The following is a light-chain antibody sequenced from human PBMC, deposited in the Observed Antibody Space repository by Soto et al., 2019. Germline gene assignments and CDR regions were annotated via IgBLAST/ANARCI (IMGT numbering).Light chain of an antibody. CDR1: QTVGNNY. CDR2: GAS. Sequence: EIVLTQSPGTLSLSPGERATLSCRASQTVGNNYLAWYQQKPGQNPSLLIHGASNRATGIPDRISGSGSGTDFTLIISRLEPEDFAVYYCQQYASSPLTFGGGTKVEIK. V-gene: IGKV3-20*01. CDR3: QQYASSPLT. J-gene: IGKJ4*01.